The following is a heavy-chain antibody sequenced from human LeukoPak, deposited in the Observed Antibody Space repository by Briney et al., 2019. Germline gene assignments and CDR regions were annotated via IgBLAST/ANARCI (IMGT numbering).Heavy chain of an antibody. CDR3: ARDTAMFTTYYYYYMDV. CDR2: IYTSGST. J-gene: IGHJ6*03. CDR1: GGSISSYY. D-gene: IGHD5-18*01. V-gene: IGHV4-4*07. Sequence: PSETLSLTCTVSGGSISSYYWSWIRQPAGKGLEWIGRIYTSGSTNYNPSLKSRVTMSVDTSKNQFSLKLCSVTAADTAVYYCARDTAMFTTYYYYYMDVWGKGTTVTVSS.